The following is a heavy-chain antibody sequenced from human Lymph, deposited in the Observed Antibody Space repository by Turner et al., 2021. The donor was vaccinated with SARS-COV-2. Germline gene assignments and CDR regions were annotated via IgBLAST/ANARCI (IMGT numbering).Heavy chain of an antibody. CDR3: ARDLVVYGMDV. V-gene: IGHV3-53*02. D-gene: IGHD3-10*01. CDR2: IYSGGST. CDR1: GLTVSSNY. Sequence: EVQLVETGGGLIRPGGSLRLSCAASGLTVSSNYMTWVRQAPGKGLEWVSVIYSGGSTFYADSVKGRFTISRDNSKNTLYLQMNSLRAEDTAVYYCARDLVVYGMDVWGQGTTVTVSS. J-gene: IGHJ6*02.